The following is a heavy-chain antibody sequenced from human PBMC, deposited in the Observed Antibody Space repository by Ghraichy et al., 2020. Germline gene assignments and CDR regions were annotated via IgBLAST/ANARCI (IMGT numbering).Heavy chain of an antibody. V-gene: IGHV1-69*13. Sequence: SVKVSCKASGGTFSSYAISWVRQAPGQGLEWMGGIIPIFGTANYAQKFQGRVTITADESTSTAYMELSSLRSEDTAVYYCARGRLPNGLHPLGYWGQGTLVTVSS. CDR2: IIPIFGTA. CDR3: ARGRLPNGLHPLGY. J-gene: IGHJ4*02. CDR1: GGTFSSYA. D-gene: IGHD4-11*01.